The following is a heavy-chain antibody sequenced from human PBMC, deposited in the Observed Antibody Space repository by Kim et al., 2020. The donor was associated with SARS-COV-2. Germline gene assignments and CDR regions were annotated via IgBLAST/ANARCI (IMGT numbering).Heavy chain of an antibody. J-gene: IGHJ4*02. D-gene: IGHD3-22*01. CDR3: ARDPDYYYDSSGYSHFDY. CDR2: ISYDGSNK. CDR1: GFTFSSYA. Sequence: GGSLRLSCAASGFTFSSYAMHWVRQAPGKGLEWVAVISYDGSNKYYADSVKGRFTISRDNSKNTLYLQMNSLRAEDTAVYYCARDPDYYYDSSGYSHFDYWGQGTLVTVSS. V-gene: IGHV3-30-3*01.